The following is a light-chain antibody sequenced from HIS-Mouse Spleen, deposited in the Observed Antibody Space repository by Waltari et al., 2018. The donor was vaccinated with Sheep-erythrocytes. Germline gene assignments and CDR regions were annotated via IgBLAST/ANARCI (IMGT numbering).Light chain of an antibody. CDR3: CSYAGSYNHV. CDR1: SSDVGGYNY. CDR2: DVS. Sequence: QSALTQPRSMSGSPGQSVTISCTGTSSDVGGYNYVSCYQQHPGKAPKLMIYDVSKRPSGVPDRFSGSKSGNTASLTISGLQAEDEADYYCCSYAGSYNHVFATGTKVTVL. J-gene: IGLJ1*01. V-gene: IGLV2-11*01.